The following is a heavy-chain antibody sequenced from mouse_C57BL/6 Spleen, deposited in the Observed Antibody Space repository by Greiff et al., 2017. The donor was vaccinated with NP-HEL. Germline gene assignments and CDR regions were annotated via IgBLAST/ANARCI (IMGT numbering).Heavy chain of an antibody. CDR1: GFTFSDYG. D-gene: IGHD1-1*01. J-gene: IGHJ2*01. Sequence: EVQLQQSGGGLVKPGGSLKLSCAASGFTFSDYGMHWVRQAPEKGLEWVAYISSGSSTIYYADTVKGRFTISRDNAKNTLFLQMNSLRSEDTAMYYCARDGRSYYFDYWGQGTTLTVSS. CDR2: ISSGSSTI. V-gene: IGHV5-17*01. CDR3: ARDGRSYYFDY.